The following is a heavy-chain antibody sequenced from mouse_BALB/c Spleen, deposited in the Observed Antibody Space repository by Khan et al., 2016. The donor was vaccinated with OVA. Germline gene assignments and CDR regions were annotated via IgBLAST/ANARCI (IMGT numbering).Heavy chain of an antibody. CDR1: GDCITTGY. J-gene: IGHJ3*01. V-gene: IGHV3-8*02. Sequence: EVQLVESGPSLVKPSQTMFLTGSVTGDCITTGYRNWNRKFPGNKLEYMGYITYTGYTYYNSSLKSRISITRHTFNNQYYLQLNTVTDEDTATYFYAKSPSRYPFVYWGQGTLVTVSA. CDR2: ITYTGYT. CDR3: AKSPSRYPFVY. D-gene: IGHD1-1*01.